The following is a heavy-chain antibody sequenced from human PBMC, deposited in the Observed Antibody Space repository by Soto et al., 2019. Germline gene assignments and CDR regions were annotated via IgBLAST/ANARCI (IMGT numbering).Heavy chain of an antibody. CDR2: FYYSENT. Sequence: SGTPILPRPVSGGSLPSINFSRGRVPQPPWEGLGWIATFYYSENTHYNPSLKSRVTISVDTSKNHFSVKLSSVTAADTAVYYCARLGGHCSSSSCFGFYGMDVWGQGTTVTVSS. CDR1: GGSLPSINFS. CDR3: ARLGGHCSSSSCFGFYGMDV. D-gene: IGHD2-2*01. J-gene: IGHJ6*02. V-gene: IGHV4-39*02.